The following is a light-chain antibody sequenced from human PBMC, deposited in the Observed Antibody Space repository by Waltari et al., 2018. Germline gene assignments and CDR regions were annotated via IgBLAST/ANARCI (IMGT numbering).Light chain of an antibody. V-gene: IGLV2-11*01. CDR3: CSYAGSHSWV. J-gene: IGLJ3*02. CDR1: SRDVGGYNY. Sequence: QSALTQPRSVSGSPGQSVTISCTGTSRDVGGYNYVSWYQQHPGKAPKLMIYDVSERPSGVPDRFAGSKSGNTASLTISGLQAEDESDYFCCSYAGSHSWVFGGGTKLTVL. CDR2: DVS.